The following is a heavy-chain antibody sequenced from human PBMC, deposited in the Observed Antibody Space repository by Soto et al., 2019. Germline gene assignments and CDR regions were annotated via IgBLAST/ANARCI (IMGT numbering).Heavy chain of an antibody. J-gene: IGHJ4*02. CDR1: GFSLTTSGEG. Sequence: QITLKESGPTLVTPKQTLRLTCSFSGFSLTTSGEGVGWIRQPPGKALEWLALTYWDEDKRYRPSLKRRLTITKDTSKNQVVLTMTNMDPVDTATYYCVHRGGGYSYGPPNFFDFWGQGILVTVSS. CDR3: VHRGGGYSYGPPNFFDF. D-gene: IGHD5-18*01. V-gene: IGHV2-5*02. CDR2: TYWDEDK.